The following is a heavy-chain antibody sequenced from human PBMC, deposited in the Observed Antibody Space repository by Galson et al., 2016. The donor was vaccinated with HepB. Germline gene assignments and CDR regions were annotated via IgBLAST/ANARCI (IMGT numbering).Heavy chain of an antibody. CDR1: GYTFTSYG. V-gene: IGHV1-18*01. J-gene: IGHJ4*02. D-gene: IGHD2-15*01. CDR2: INAYNGDT. Sequence: SVKVSCKASGYTFTSYGIGWVRQAPGQGLEWTGWINAYNGDTSHAQKLQGRVTMTTDTSTRTAYMELRSLRSDDTAVYYCAGVNFVVMVSGIQQRGLDHWGQGTLVTVSS. CDR3: AGVNFVVMVSGIQQRGLDH.